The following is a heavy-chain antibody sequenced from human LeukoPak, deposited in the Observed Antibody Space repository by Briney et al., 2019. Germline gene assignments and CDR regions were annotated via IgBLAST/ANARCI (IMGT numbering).Heavy chain of an antibody. CDR2: FDPEDGET. CDR1: GYTLTELS. V-gene: IGHV1-24*01. D-gene: IGHD3-22*01. J-gene: IGHJ3*02. CDR3: AKTYYYDSSGKGAFDI. Sequence: ASVKVSCKVSGYTLTELSMHWVRQAPGKGLEWMGGFDPEDGETIYAQKFQGRVTMTEDTSTDTAYMELSRLRSEDTAVYYCAKTYYYDSSGKGAFDIWGQGTMVTVSS.